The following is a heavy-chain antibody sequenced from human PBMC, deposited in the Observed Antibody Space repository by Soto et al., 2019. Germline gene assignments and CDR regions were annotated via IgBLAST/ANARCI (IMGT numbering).Heavy chain of an antibody. CDR2: TYYRSRWYN. V-gene: IGHV6-1*01. CDR3: AGTTSHQWYYMDV. Sequence: SQTLSLTGAISGDSVSSNSAAWNWIRLSPSRGLEWLARTYYRSRWYNDYAVSVRSRITVNPDTPKNQFSLQLTSVTPEDTAVYYCAGTTSHQWYYMDVWGKGTTVTVSS. J-gene: IGHJ6*03. CDR1: GDSVSSNSAA. D-gene: IGHD1-7*01.